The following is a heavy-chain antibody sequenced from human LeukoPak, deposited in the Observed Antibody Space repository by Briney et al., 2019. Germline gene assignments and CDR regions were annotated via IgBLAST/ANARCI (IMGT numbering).Heavy chain of an antibody. V-gene: IGHV3-23*01. J-gene: IGHJ4*02. Sequence: GGSLRLSCAAYGFTFSSYAMSWVRQAPGKGLEWGSAIRGSGGSTYYADSVKRRFTISRDNAENSLNLQMNGLGAEDAAVYYCARELNGYGYYFFDYWGPGTLVTVSS. CDR2: IRGSGGST. CDR3: ARELNGYGYYFFDY. CDR1: GFTFSSYA. D-gene: IGHD3-16*01.